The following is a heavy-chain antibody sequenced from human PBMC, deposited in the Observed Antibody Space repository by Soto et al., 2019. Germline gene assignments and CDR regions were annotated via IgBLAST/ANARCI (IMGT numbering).Heavy chain of an antibody. J-gene: IGHJ5*02. CDR1: GGSISSYY. CDR2: IYYSGST. D-gene: IGHD4-17*01. CDR3: ARLPWADYGGIFDP. Sequence: QVQLQESGPGLVKPSETLSLTCTVSGGSISSYYWSWIRQPPGKGLEWIGYIYYSGSTNYNPSLTSRVTISVTTSKNQLSLKLRPVTAADTAVYYWARLPWADYGGIFDPWGQGTLVTVSS. V-gene: IGHV4-59*01.